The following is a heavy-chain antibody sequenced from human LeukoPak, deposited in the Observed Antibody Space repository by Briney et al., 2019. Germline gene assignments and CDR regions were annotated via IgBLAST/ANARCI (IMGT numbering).Heavy chain of an antibody. CDR1: GYTFTGYY. J-gene: IGHJ4*02. D-gene: IGHD3-16*01. CDR3: ARVWGYAANLNY. V-gene: IGHV1-2*02. Sequence: ASVKVSCKASGYTFTGYYMHWVRHAPGQGLEWMGWINPNSGGTNYAQKFQGRVTMTRDTSISTAYMELSRLRSDDTAVYYCARVWGYAANLNYWGQGTLVTVSS. CDR2: INPNSGGT.